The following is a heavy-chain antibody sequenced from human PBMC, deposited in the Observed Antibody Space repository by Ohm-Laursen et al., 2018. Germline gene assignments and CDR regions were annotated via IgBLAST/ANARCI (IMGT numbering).Heavy chain of an antibody. D-gene: IGHD6-6*01. CDR3: AGVGIAARLSVDY. CDR2: IYPGDSDT. V-gene: IGHV5-51*03. CDR1: GYSFTSYW. J-gene: IGHJ4*02. Sequence: GESLRISCKGSGYSFTSYWIGWVRQMPGKGLEWMGIIYPGDSDTRYSPSFQGQVTISADKSISTAYLQWSSLKASDTAMYYCAGVGIAARLSVDYWGQGTLVTVSS.